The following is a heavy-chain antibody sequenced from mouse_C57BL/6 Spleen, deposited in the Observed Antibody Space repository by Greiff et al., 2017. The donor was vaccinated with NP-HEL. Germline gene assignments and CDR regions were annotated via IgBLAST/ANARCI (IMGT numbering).Heavy chain of an antibody. D-gene: IGHD3-1*01. CDR3: ARARRSSCVVDY. J-gene: IGHJ2*01. CDR1: GFTFSDYY. CDR2: ITYDGSST. Sequence: EVMLVESEGGLVQPGSSMKLSCTASGFTFSDYYMAWVRQVPEKGLEWVANITYDGSSTYYLDSLKSRFIISRDNAKNILYLQMSSLKSEDTATYYCARARRSSCVVDYWGQGTTLTVSS. V-gene: IGHV5-16*01.